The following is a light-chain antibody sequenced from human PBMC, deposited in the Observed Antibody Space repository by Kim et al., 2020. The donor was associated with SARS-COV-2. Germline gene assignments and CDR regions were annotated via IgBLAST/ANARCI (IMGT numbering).Light chain of an antibody. J-gene: IGKJ4*01. CDR3: QQVKSYPLT. V-gene: IGKV1-9*01. Sequence: DIQLTQSPSFLSASVGDRVTITCRASQAIGNYLVWYHQKPGKAPNLLIYAGSTLQSGVPSRFSGSGSGTEFTLTISSLQPEDFAIYYCQQVKSYPLTFGGGTKLEIK. CDR2: AGS. CDR1: QAIGNY.